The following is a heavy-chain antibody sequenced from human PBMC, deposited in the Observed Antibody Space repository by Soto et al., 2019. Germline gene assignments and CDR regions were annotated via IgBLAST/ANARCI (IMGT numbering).Heavy chain of an antibody. CDR3: AKALGAIRGYFDY. V-gene: IGHV3-30*18. Sequence: LRLSCAASGFTFSSYGMHWVRQAPDKGLEWVAVISYDGSNKYYADSVKGRFTISRDNSKNTLYLQMNSLRAEDTAVYYCAKALGAIRGYFDYWGQGSLVTVSS. CDR1: GFTFSSYG. J-gene: IGHJ4*02. CDR2: ISYDGSNK. D-gene: IGHD3-3*02.